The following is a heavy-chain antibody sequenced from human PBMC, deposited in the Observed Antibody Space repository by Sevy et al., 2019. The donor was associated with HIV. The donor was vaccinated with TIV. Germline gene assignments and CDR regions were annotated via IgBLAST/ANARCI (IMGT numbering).Heavy chain of an antibody. CDR3: AKMAASMGIAVAGTGYWYFDL. CDR2: ISYDGSNK. CDR1: GFSFDSYG. V-gene: IGHV3-30*18. D-gene: IGHD6-19*01. J-gene: IGHJ2*01. Sequence: GGSLRLSCAVSGFSFDSYGMTWVRQAPGKGLEWVAVISYDGSNKYYADSVKGRFTISRDNSKNTLYLQMNSLRAEDTAVYYCAKMAASMGIAVAGTGYWYFDLWGRGTLVTVSS.